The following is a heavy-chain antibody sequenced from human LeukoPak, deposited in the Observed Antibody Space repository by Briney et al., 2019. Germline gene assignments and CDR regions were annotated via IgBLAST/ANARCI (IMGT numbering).Heavy chain of an antibody. CDR2: ISGSGGST. J-gene: IGHJ5*02. D-gene: IGHD3-9*01. CDR1: GFTFSSYA. CDR3: AKPYSGTILTGWFDP. Sequence: GGSLRLSCAASGFTFSSYAMTWVRQAPGKGLEGVSIISGSGGSTSYADSVKGRFTISRDNSKNTLYLQMNSLRAEDTALYYCAKPYSGTILTGWFDPWGQGTLVTVSS. V-gene: IGHV3-23*01.